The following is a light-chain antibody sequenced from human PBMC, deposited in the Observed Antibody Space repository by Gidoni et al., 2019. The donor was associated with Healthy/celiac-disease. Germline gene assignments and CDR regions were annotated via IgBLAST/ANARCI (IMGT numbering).Light chain of an antibody. V-gene: IGKV1-33*01. Sequence: MTQSPSPLSASVGDRVTITCQASQDISNYLNWYQQKPGKAPKLLIYDASNLETGVPSRFSGSGSGTDFTFTISSLQPEDIATYYCQQYDNLPPYTFGQGTKLEIK. J-gene: IGKJ2*01. CDR2: DAS. CDR3: QQYDNLPPYT. CDR1: QDISNY.